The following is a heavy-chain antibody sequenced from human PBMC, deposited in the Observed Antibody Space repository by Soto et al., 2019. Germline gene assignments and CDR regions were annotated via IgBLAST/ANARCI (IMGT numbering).Heavy chain of an antibody. CDR1: GGSVSSGSYY. V-gene: IGHV4-61*01. CDR3: ARETESIAARPFDY. J-gene: IGHJ4*02. CDR2: IYYSGST. Sequence: QVQLQESGPGLVMPSETLSLTCTVSGGSVSSGSYYWSWIRQPPGKGLEWIGYIYYSGSTNYNPSLKSRVTISVDTSKNQFSLKLSSVTAADTAVYYCARETESIAARPFDYWGQGTLVTVSS. D-gene: IGHD6-6*01.